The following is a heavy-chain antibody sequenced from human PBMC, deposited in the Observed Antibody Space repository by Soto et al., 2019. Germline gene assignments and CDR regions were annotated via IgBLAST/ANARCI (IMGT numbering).Heavy chain of an antibody. CDR3: ARDTFSSSEGFVY. CDR1: GGSISSGGYY. Sequence: QVQLQESGPGLVKPSQTLSLTCTVSGGSISSGGYYWSWIRQHPGKGLEWIGYIYYSGSTYYNSSLKRRGTISVDTSKNQFSLKLSSVTAADTAVYYCARDTFSSSEGFVYWGQGTLVTVSS. CDR2: IYYSGST. V-gene: IGHV4-31*03. J-gene: IGHJ4*02. D-gene: IGHD6-6*01.